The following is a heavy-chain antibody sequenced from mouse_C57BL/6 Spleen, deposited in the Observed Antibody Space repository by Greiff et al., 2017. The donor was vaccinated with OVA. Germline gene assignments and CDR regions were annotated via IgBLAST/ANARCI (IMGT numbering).Heavy chain of an antibody. Sequence: QVQLQQPGAELVMPGASVKLSCKASGYTFTSYWMHWVKQRPGQGLEWIGEIDPSDSYTNYNQKFKGKSTLTVDKSSSTAYMQLSSLTSEDSAVYYCARRGVYWGQGTTLTVSS. V-gene: IGHV1-69*01. J-gene: IGHJ2*01. CDR2: IDPSDSYT. CDR1: GYTFTSYW. CDR3: ARRGVY.